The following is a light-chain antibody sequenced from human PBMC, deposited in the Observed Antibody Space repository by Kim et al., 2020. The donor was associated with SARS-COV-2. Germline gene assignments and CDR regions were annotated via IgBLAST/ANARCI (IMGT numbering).Light chain of an antibody. J-gene: IGKJ1*01. CDR1: QDISNY. V-gene: IGKV1-27*01. CDR3: QKYNSAPWT. CDR2: AAS. Sequence: GSVGDRVTITCRASQDISNYLAWYQQKPGKVPKLLIYAASALQLGVPARFSGSGSGTDFTLTVTSLQPEDVATYYCQKYNSAPWTFGQGTKVDIK.